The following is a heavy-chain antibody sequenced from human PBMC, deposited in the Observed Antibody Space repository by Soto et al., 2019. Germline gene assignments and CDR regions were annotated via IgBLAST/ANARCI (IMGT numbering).Heavy chain of an antibody. Sequence: PSETLSLTCSVSGGSIGSDNYYWGWIRQPPGKGPEWLGNIYYNGRTYYNPSLKSRVAMSIDTSENQFSLKLISVTAADTAVYYCARIRSLSAAVPKRFDPWGQGTLVTVS. CDR1: GGSIGSDNYY. V-gene: IGHV4-39*01. D-gene: IGHD6-13*01. CDR2: IYYNGRT. J-gene: IGHJ5*02. CDR3: ARIRSLSAAVPKRFDP.